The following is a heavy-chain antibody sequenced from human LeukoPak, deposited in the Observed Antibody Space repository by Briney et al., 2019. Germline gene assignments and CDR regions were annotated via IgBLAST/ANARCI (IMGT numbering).Heavy chain of an antibody. V-gene: IGHV3-23*01. CDR2: LRGNDET. CDR1: GISFRNYA. CDR3: ARASWVSDPDGVR. D-gene: IGHD3-3*01. J-gene: IGHJ4*01. Sequence: GGSLRLSCAASGISFRNYAMSWVRQAPARGPEWVSSLRGNDETFYADSVKGRFTLSRDDSRNTVYLQLNNLRVEDTAIYYCARASWVSDPDGVRWGQGNQVTVSS.